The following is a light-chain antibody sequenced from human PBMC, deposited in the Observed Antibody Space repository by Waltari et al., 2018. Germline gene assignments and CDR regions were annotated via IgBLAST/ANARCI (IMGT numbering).Light chain of an antibody. V-gene: IGLV4-69*01. Sequence: QLVLTQSPSASASLGASVKLTCTLSSGHSSNIVAWLQQQPEKCPRFLTKVNSDGSHSKGDGTPDRFSVSSSGAGHYLTISSVQSEDEADYYCQTGGHGTWVFGGGTNLTVL. J-gene: IGLJ3*02. CDR1: SGHSSNI. CDR3: QTGGHGTWV. CDR2: VNSDGSH.